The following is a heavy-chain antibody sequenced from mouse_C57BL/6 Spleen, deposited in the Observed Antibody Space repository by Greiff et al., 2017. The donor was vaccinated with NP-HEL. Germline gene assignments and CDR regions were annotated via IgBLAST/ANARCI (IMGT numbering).Heavy chain of an antibody. CDR1: GYTFTDYY. J-gene: IGHJ3*01. CDR3: ARREDYGNYEFAY. D-gene: IGHD2-1*01. Sequence: EVQLQRSGPELVKPGASVKISCKASGYTFTDYYMNWVKQSHGKSLEWIGDINPNNGGTSYNQKFKGKATLTVDKSSSTAYMELRSLTSEDSAVYYCARREDYGNYEFAYWGQGTLVTVSA. V-gene: IGHV1-26*01. CDR2: INPNNGGT.